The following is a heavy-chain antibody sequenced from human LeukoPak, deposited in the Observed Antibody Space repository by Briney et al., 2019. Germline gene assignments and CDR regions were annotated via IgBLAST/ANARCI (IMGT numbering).Heavy chain of an antibody. CDR2: IYWDDDK. Sequence: GSGPTLVNPTQTLTLTCTFSGFSLSTSGVGVGWIRQPPGKALEGLALIYWDDDKRYSPSLKSRLTITKDTSKNQVVLTMTNMDPVDTATYYCAHTRVVVAATNFDYWGQGTLVTVSS. CDR3: AHTRVVVAATNFDY. J-gene: IGHJ4*02. V-gene: IGHV2-5*02. CDR1: GFSLSTSGVG. D-gene: IGHD2-15*01.